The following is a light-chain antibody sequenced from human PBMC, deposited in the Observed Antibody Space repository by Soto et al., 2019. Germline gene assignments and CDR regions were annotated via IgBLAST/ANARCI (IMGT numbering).Light chain of an antibody. Sequence: DIVLTQNTATLSLSPGERATLSCRASQSVSSNLAWYQQKPGQAPRLLIYGASTRATGIPARFSGSGSGTEFTLTISSLQSEDFAVYYCQQYNNWPPITFGQGTRLEIK. CDR2: GAS. CDR3: QQYNNWPPIT. J-gene: IGKJ5*01. CDR1: QSVSSN. V-gene: IGKV3-15*01.